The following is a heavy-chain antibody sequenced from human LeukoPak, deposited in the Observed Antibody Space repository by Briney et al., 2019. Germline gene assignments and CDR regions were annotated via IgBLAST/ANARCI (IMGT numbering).Heavy chain of an antibody. Sequence: GESLKISCKGSGYNFNSHWIGWVRQMPGKGLEWMGIMYPGDSDPRYSPSFQGQVTISVDKSISTAYLQWGSLKASDTGMYYCAASYFTGDLYWGQGTLVTVSS. V-gene: IGHV5-51*01. CDR2: MYPGDSDP. CDR3: AASYFTGDLY. J-gene: IGHJ4*02. CDR1: GYNFNSHW. D-gene: IGHD7-27*01.